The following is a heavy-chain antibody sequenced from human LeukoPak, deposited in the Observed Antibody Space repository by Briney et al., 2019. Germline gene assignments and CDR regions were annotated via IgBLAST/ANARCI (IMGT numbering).Heavy chain of an antibody. CDR3: ASDLGY. CDR1: GGSISNKY. V-gene: IGHV4-59*01. CDR2: IYYSGST. Sequence: SETLSLTCTVSGGSISNKYWSWIRQPPGKGLEWIGYIYYSGSTNYNPSLKSRVTISVDTSKNQFSLKLSSVTAADTAVYYCASDLGYWGQGTLVTVSS. J-gene: IGHJ4*02.